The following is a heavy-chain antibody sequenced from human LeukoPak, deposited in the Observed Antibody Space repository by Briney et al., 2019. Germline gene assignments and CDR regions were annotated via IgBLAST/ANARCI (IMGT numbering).Heavy chain of an antibody. CDR1: GGPISSYY. CDR2: IYYSGST. V-gene: IGHV4-59*12. J-gene: IGHJ4*02. Sequence: PSETLSLTCTVSGGPISSYYWSWIRQPPGKGLEWIGYIYYSGSTNYNPSLKSRVTISVDTSKNQFSLKLSSVTAADTAVYYCARGRGRQQLVPFDYWGQGTLVTVSS. D-gene: IGHD6-13*01. CDR3: ARGRGRQQLVPFDY.